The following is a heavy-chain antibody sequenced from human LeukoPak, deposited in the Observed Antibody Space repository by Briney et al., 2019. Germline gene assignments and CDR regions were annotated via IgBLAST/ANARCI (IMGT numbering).Heavy chain of an antibody. J-gene: IGHJ6*02. CDR1: GFTFSDYS. D-gene: IGHD2-2*02. CDR2: ISSSGSTI. V-gene: IGHV3-11*01. Sequence: SGGSLRLSCAASGFTFSDYSMRWIRQAPGKGLEWVSYISSSGSTIYYADSVKGRFTISRDNAKNSLYLQMNSLRAEDTAVYYCARDLPVVVPAAILSLYPYYYYGMDVWGQGTTVTVSS. CDR3: ARDLPVVVPAAILSLYPYYYYGMDV.